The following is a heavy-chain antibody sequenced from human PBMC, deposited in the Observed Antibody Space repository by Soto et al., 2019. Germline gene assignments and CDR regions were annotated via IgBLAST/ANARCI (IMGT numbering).Heavy chain of an antibody. J-gene: IGHJ4*02. CDR3: GRGGATTLFEY. D-gene: IGHD4-17*01. CDR1: GGSFSGYY. Sequence: SETLSLTCAVYGGSFSGYYWSWIRQPPGKGLEWIGEINHSGSTNYNPSLKSRVTISVDTSKNQFSLKLSSVTAADTAVYYCGRGGATTLFEYGGQEPLVTVP. CDR2: INHSGST. V-gene: IGHV4-34*01.